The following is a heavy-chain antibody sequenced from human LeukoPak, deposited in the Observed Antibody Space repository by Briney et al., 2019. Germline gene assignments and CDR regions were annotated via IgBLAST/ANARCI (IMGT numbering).Heavy chain of an antibody. V-gene: IGHV3-9*03. CDR1: GFTFDDYA. D-gene: IGHD3-22*01. Sequence: GRSLRLSCAASGFTFDDYALHWVRQAPGKGLEWVSGISWSRGSIGYADSVKGRFTISRDNAKNSLYLQMNSLRAEVMALYYCAKGGITMIVGGFDYWGQGTLVTVSS. J-gene: IGHJ4*02. CDR2: ISWSRGSI. CDR3: AKGGITMIVGGFDY.